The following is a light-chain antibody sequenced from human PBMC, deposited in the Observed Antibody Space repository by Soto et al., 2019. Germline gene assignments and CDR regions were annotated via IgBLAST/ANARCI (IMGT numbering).Light chain of an antibody. Sequence: EIVMTQSPATLSVSPGERATLSCRASQSVHSNLAWFQQHPGQAPRLLIYGASSRATGIPVRFSGSGSGTEFTLTISSLQSEDFAVYYCQQYNNWPLTFGGGTKVDIK. CDR2: GAS. V-gene: IGKV3-15*01. CDR3: QQYNNWPLT. J-gene: IGKJ4*01. CDR1: QSVHSN.